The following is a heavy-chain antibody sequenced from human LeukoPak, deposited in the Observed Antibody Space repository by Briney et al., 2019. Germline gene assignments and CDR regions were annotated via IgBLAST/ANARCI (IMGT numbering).Heavy chain of an antibody. CDR3: ARDGGRRGWFDP. J-gene: IGHJ5*02. V-gene: IGHV4-59*01. CDR2: IYDTGSP. Sequence: SETLSLTCTVSGGPISSYYWTWIRQPPGNGLEWIGYIYDTGSPNYNPSLKSRVTISLDTSKNQFSLKLNSVTPADTAVYFCARDGGRRGWFDPWGQETLVTVSS. CDR1: GGPISSYY.